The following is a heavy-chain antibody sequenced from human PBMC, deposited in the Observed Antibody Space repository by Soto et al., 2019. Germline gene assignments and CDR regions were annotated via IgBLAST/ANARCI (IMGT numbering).Heavy chain of an antibody. V-gene: IGHV4-31*03. Sequence: TLSLTCTVSGGSISSGGYYWSWIRQHPGKGLEWIGYIYYSGSTYYNPSLKSRVTISVDTSKNQFSLKLSSVTAADTAVYYCARAYCSGGSCSTAHFGYWGQGTLVTVSS. D-gene: IGHD2-15*01. J-gene: IGHJ4*02. CDR3: ARAYCSGGSCSTAHFGY. CDR2: IYYSGST. CDR1: GGSISSGGYY.